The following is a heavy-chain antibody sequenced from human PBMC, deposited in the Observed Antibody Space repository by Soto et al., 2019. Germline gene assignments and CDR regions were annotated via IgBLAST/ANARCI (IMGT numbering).Heavy chain of an antibody. CDR3: ARHSFYSSSSKAFDI. CDR1: GGSISSSSYY. V-gene: IGHV4-39*01. D-gene: IGHD6-6*01. Sequence: SETLSLTCNVSGGSISSSSYYWGWIRQPPGKGLEWIGSIYYSGSTYYNPSLKSRVTISVDTSKNQFSLKLSSVTAADTAVYYCARHSFYSSSSKAFDIWGQGTMVTVSS. J-gene: IGHJ3*02. CDR2: IYYSGST.